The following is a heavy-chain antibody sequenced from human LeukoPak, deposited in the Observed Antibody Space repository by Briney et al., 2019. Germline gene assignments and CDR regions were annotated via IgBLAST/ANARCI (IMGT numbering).Heavy chain of an antibody. CDR3: ARKYGGYADY. Sequence: GGSLRLSCAASGFTFSRYSLNWVRQAPGQGPEWISYIRSSTGTIYYADSVKGRFTISRDNAKNSLYLQMNSLRDEDTAVYYCARKYGGYADYWGQGTLVTVSS. J-gene: IGHJ4*02. D-gene: IGHD5-12*01. CDR1: GFTFSRYS. V-gene: IGHV3-48*02. CDR2: IRSSTGTI.